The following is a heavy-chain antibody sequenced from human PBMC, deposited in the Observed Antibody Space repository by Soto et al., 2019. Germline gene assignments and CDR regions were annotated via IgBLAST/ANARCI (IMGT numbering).Heavy chain of an antibody. CDR1: GFTFSSYS. Sequence: PGGSLRLSCAASGFTFSSYSMNWVRQAPGKGLEWVSSISSSSSYIYYADSVKGRFTISRDNAKNSLYLQMNSLRAEDTAVYYCARARDIVVVPAAIALPFDPWGQGTLVTVSS. CDR2: ISSSSSYI. CDR3: ARARDIVVVPAAIALPFDP. V-gene: IGHV3-21*01. D-gene: IGHD2-2*02. J-gene: IGHJ5*02.